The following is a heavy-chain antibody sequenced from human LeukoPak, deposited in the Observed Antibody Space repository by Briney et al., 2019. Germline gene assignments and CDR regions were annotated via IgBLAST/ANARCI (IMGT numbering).Heavy chain of an antibody. CDR2: IRSSSTTI. V-gene: IGHV3-48*01. CDR3: ARAKRNGFDI. CDR1: GFTFSNYS. Sequence: GGSLRLSCEASGFTFSNYSMNWVRQAPGKGLEWVSYIRSSSTTIYYADSVKGRFAISRDNAKNSLYLQMNSLRAEDTAVYYCARAKRNGFDIWGQGTMVTVSS. J-gene: IGHJ3*02.